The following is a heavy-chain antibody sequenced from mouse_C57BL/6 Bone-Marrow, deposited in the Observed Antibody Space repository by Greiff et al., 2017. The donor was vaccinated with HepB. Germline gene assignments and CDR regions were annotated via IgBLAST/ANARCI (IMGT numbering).Heavy chain of an antibody. D-gene: IGHD2-4*01. CDR1: GYTFTDYE. CDR3: TYDYDPWFAY. V-gene: IGHV1-15*01. Sequence: QVQLKQSGAELVRPGASVTLSCKASGYTFTDYEMHWVKQTPVHGLEWIGAIDPETGGTAYNQKFKGKAILTADKSSSTAYMQLSSLTSEDSAVYFCTYDYDPWFAYWGQGTLVTVSA. J-gene: IGHJ3*01. CDR2: IDPETGGT.